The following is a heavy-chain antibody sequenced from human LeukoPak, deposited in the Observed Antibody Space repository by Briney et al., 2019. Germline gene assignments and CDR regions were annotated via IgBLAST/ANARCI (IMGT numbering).Heavy chain of an antibody. Sequence: SETLSLTCTVSGGSISSYYWSWIRQPPGKGLEWIGYIYYSGSTNYNPSLKSRVTMSVDTSKNQFSLKLSSVTAADTAVYYCARVDYDSSGYSDYWGQGTLVTVPS. CDR2: IYYSGST. D-gene: IGHD3-22*01. V-gene: IGHV4-59*01. J-gene: IGHJ4*02. CDR3: ARVDYDSSGYSDY. CDR1: GGSISSYY.